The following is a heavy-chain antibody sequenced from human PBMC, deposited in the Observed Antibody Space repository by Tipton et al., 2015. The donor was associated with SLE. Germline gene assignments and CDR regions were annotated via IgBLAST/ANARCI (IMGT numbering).Heavy chain of an antibody. Sequence: TLSLTCTVSGGSISSYYWSWIRQPPGKGLEWIGYIYYSGSTIHNPSLKSRVTMSVDTSKNQFSLKLSSVTAADTAVYYCAREPRSGYHDYCGQGTLVIVSS. D-gene: IGHD3-3*01. V-gene: IGHV4-59*12. J-gene: IGHJ4*02. CDR3: AREPRSGYHDY. CDR1: GGSISSYY. CDR2: IYYSGST.